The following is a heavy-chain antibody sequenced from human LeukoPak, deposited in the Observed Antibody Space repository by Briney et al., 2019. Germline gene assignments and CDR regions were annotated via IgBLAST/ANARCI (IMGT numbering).Heavy chain of an antibody. CDR2: IYPYTGAT. CDR3: ARDGPAQMVDFDY. CDR1: GYTFSGTGWY. D-gene: IGHD3-10*01. V-gene: IGHV1-2*02. J-gene: IGHJ4*02. Sequence: GDSVKVSCKASGYTFSGTGWYLYWLRQAPGQWLECMGWIYPYTGATHYAQKFQGRVSMTRDTSISTAYIELSRLRPEDTAVYYCARDGPAQMVDFDYWGQGTLVTVSS.